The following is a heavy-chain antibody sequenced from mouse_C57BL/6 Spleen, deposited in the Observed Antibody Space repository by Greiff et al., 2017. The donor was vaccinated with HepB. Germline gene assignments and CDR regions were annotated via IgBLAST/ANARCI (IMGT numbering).Heavy chain of an antibody. J-gene: IGHJ4*01. CDR3: ARARGNYGAMDY. CDR1: GFTFSDYG. Sequence: EVKLQESGGGLVKPGGSLKLSCAASGFTFSDYGMHWVRQAPEKGLEWVAYISSGSSTIYYADTVKGRFTISRDNAKNTLFLQMTSLRSEDTAMYYCARARGNYGAMDYWGQGTSVTVSS. CDR2: ISSGSSTI. D-gene: IGHD2-1*01. V-gene: IGHV5-17*01.